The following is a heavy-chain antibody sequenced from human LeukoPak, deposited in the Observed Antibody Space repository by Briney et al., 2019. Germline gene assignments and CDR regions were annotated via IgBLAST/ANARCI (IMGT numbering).Heavy chain of an antibody. Sequence: GGSLRLSCAASGFTFSSYAMHWVRQAPGKGLEWVAVISYDGSNKYYADSVKGRFTISRDNSKNTLYLQMNSLRAEDTAVYYCARERGYSYLDYWGQGTLVTVSS. CDR3: ARERGYSYLDY. CDR1: GFTFSSYA. CDR2: ISYDGSNK. J-gene: IGHJ4*02. V-gene: IGHV3-30*04. D-gene: IGHD6-13*01.